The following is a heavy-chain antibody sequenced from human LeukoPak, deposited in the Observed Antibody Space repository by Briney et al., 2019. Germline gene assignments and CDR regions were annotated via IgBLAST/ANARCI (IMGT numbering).Heavy chain of an antibody. CDR3: ARCGLAAGEEHIDY. J-gene: IGHJ4*02. D-gene: IGHD6-13*01. V-gene: IGHV4-39*07. Sequence: PSETLSLTCTVSGGSISSSSYYWGWIRQPPGKGLEWIGSIYYSGSTYYNPSLKSRVTISVDTSKNQFSLKLSSVTAADTAVYYCARCGLAAGEEHIDYWGQGTLVTVSS. CDR2: IYYSGST. CDR1: GGSISSSSYY.